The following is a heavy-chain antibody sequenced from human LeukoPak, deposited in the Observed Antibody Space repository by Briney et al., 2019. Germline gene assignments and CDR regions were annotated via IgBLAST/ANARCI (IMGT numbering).Heavy chain of an antibody. CDR2: IKEVGTVK. CDR3: ARDRGWNTFDY. V-gene: IGHV3-7*01. J-gene: IGHJ4*02. CDR1: GFTFSVYW. Sequence: VGSLRLSCAASGFTFSVYWMAWVRQAPGKGLEWVANIKEVGTVKQYVDSVKGRLTISRDNAKESLFLQMNSLRAEDTAVYYCARDRGWNTFDYWGQGTLVTVST. D-gene: IGHD1/OR15-1a*01.